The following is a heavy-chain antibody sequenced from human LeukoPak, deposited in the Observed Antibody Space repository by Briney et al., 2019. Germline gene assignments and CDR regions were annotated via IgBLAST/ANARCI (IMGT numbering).Heavy chain of an antibody. Sequence: GRSLRLSCAASGFTLSKSWIHWVRQAPGKGLVWVSRINTDGSIITYADSVKGRFTISRDNSKNTLYLQMNSLRAEDTAVYYCAKPSTTYYYYYMDVWGKGTTVTVSS. J-gene: IGHJ6*03. V-gene: IGHV3-74*01. CDR2: INTDGSII. D-gene: IGHD2/OR15-2a*01. CDR3: AKPSTTYYYYYMDV. CDR1: GFTLSKSW.